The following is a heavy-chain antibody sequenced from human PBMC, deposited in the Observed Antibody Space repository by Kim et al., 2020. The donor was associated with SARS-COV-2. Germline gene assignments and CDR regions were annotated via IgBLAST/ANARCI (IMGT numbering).Heavy chain of an antibody. V-gene: IGHV3-48*02. J-gene: IGHJ6*02. Sequence: ADSVKGRFTISRDNARNSLYLQMNSLRDEDSAVYYCARPDYYGSGYSMDVWGQGTTVTVSS. D-gene: IGHD3-10*01. CDR3: ARPDYYGSGYSMDV.